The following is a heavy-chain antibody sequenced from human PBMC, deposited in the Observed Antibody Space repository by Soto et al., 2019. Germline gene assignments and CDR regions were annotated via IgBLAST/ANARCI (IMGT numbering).Heavy chain of an antibody. D-gene: IGHD2-21*02. V-gene: IGHV3-7*01. CDR2: MNPDGSTK. Sequence: GGSLRLSCAASGFTFSNSWMTWVRQTPGKGLEWVANMNPDGSTKNYVDYVKGRFTISRDNAQNSFYLQMNSLLVDDTAVFYCARHCHYCIDVWGRGTTVTVSS. CDR3: ARHCHYCIDV. J-gene: IGHJ6*03. CDR1: GFTFSNSW.